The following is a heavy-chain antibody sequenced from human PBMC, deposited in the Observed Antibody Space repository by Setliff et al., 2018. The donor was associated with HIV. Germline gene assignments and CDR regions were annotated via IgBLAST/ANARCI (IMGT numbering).Heavy chain of an antibody. CDR1: GYSISDGYR. Sequence: PSETLSLTCLVFGYSISDGYRWGWIRQSPGKGPQWIASIYSTDDTYYSPSLKSRVTISIDTTKNRFSLKLTSVTAADTAVYYCARDRALRFSRSPSFYYFDSWGQGALVTVSS. J-gene: IGHJ4*02. CDR2: IYSTDDT. D-gene: IGHD3-3*02. V-gene: IGHV4-38-2*02. CDR3: ARDRALRFSRSPSFYYFDS.